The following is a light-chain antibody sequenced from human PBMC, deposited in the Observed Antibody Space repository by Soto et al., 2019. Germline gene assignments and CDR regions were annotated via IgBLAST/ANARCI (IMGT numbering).Light chain of an antibody. J-gene: IGLJ3*02. Sequence: QSALTQPRSVSGSPGQSVTISCTGTSDDVGGYNFVSWYQQHPGKAPTLMIFDVSQRPSGVPDRFSGSKSGNTASLTISGLQADDEADYYCCSYGGSYTWVFGGGTKLTVL. CDR1: SDDVGGYNF. CDR3: CSYGGSYTWV. CDR2: DVS. V-gene: IGLV2-11*01.